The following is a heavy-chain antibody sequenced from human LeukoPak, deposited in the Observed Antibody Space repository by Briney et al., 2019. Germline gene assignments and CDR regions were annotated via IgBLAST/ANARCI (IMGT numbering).Heavy chain of an antibody. CDR2: MNPNSGNT. V-gene: IGHV1-8*01. D-gene: IGHD3-10*01. Sequence: ASVKVSCKASGYTFTSYDINWVRQATGQGLEWMGWMNPNSGNTGYAQKFQGRVTMTRNTSISTAYMELSSLRSEDTAVYYCARGPHGSGSYYPDYWGQGTLVTVSS. CDR1: GYTFTSYD. CDR3: ARGPHGSGSYYPDY. J-gene: IGHJ4*02.